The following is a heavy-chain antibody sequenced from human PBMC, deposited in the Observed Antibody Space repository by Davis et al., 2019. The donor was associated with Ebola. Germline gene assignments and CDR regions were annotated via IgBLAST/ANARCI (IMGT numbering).Heavy chain of an antibody. D-gene: IGHD3-10*01. Sequence: GESLKISCAASGFTFSSYAMSWVRQAPGKGLEWVSAISGSGGSTYYADSVKGRFTISRDNSKNTLYLQMNSLRAEDTAVYYCARRRYLWFGELNYWGQGTLVTVSS. V-gene: IGHV3-23*01. CDR2: ISGSGGST. J-gene: IGHJ4*02. CDR3: ARRRYLWFGELNY. CDR1: GFTFSSYA.